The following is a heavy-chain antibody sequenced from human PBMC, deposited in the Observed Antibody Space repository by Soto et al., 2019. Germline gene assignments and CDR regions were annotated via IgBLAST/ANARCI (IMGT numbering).Heavy chain of an antibody. V-gene: IGHV4-34*02. J-gene: IGHJ5*02. CDR1: GGSVNGYY. CDR3: ATRITVFGLLIPPFDP. D-gene: IGHD3-3*01. Sequence: QVHLQQWGAGLLKPSETLSLTCAVYGGSVNGYYWNWIRQPPGKGLEWIGEINHTGGTHYNPSLKSRVTMSVDTSKNQFSLRLSSVTAADTAVYYCATRITVFGLLIPPFDPWGQGTQVTVSS. CDR2: INHTGGT.